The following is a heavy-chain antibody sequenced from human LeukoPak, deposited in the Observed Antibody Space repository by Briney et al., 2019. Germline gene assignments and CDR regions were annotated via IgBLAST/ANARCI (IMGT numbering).Heavy chain of an antibody. J-gene: IGHJ4*02. CDR1: GYIFTAYY. CDR3: TPGRMRFDH. Sequence: ASVNVSCKASGYIFTAYYMHWVRQAPSQELEWMVWINPTNGGTYYAQKFQGRVPVSRDTSISTADVELDGRKSDDTAVYCCTPGRMRFDHLGQGTLVTGSS. CDR2: INPTNGGT. V-gene: IGHV1-2*02. D-gene: IGHD2-15*01.